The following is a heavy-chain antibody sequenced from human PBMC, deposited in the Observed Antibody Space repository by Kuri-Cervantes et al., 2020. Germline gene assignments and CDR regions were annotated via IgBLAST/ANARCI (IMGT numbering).Heavy chain of an antibody. CDR3: ARDQCSSTTCPYSYFDL. V-gene: IGHV3-33*08. CDR1: GFTFSSYS. J-gene: IGHJ2*01. Sequence: GGSLRLSCAASGFTFSSYSMNWVRQAPGKGLEWVAVIWYDGSNKYYADSVKGRSTISRDDSKNTLSLQTNSLRAEDTAVYYCARDQCSSTTCPYSYFDLWGRGTLVTVSS. D-gene: IGHD2-2*01. CDR2: IWYDGSNK.